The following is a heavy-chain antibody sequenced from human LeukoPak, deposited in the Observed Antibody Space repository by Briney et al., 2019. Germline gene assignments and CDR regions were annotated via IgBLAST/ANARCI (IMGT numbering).Heavy chain of an antibody. CDR2: IYYSGST. J-gene: IGHJ6*03. Sequence: SETLSLTCTVSGGSISSYYWSWIRQPPGKGLEWIGYIYYSGSTNYNPSLKSRVTISVDTSKNQFSLKLSSVTAADTAVYYCARSSSPQPYYYYYMDDWGKGTTVTVSS. CDR1: GGSISSYY. V-gene: IGHV4-59*01. D-gene: IGHD6-6*01. CDR3: ARSSSPQPYYYYYMDD.